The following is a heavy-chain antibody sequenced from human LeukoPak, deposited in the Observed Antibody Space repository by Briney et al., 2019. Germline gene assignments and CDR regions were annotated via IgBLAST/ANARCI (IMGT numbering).Heavy chain of an antibody. CDR2: ICESGETT. CDR1: GFTFSSHA. Sequence: GGSLRLSCAASGFTFSSHAMNWVRQAPGKGLEWVSSICESGETTDYADSVKGRFTISRDNSKNTLYLQMNSLRADDTAVYYCAKQWLVGNWGQGTLLTVSS. J-gene: IGHJ4*02. CDR3: AKQWLVGN. D-gene: IGHD6-19*01. V-gene: IGHV3-23*01.